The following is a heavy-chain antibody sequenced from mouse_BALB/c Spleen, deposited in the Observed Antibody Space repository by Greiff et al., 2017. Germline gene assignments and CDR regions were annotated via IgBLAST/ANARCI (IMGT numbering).Heavy chain of an antibody. CDR2: INSNGGST. J-gene: IGHJ3*01. D-gene: IGHD2-2*01. CDR1: GFTFSSYG. Sequence: EVKVVESGGGLVQPGGSLKLSCAASGFTFSSYGMSWVRQTPDKRLELVATINSNGGSTYYPDSVKGRFTISRDNAKNTLYLQMSSLKSEDTAMYYCARERYGYDDAWFDYWGQGTLVTVSA. V-gene: IGHV5-6-3*01. CDR3: ARERYGYDDAWFDY.